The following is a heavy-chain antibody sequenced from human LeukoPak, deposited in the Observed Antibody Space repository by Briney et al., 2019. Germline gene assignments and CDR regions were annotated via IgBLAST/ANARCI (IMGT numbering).Heavy chain of an antibody. CDR2: IRSDGSNK. J-gene: IGHJ6*03. V-gene: IGHV3-30*02. CDR1: GFSFSSYG. CDR3: AKVRLGYCSGGSCSRGGTSMDV. D-gene: IGHD2-15*01. Sequence: GGSLRLSCAVSGFSFSSYGMHWVRQAPGEGLEWMAFIRSDGSNKYHADSVKGRFTISRHNSKNTFYLQMNSLRAEDTAVYYCAKVRLGYCSGGSCSRGGTSMDVWGRGTTVTISS.